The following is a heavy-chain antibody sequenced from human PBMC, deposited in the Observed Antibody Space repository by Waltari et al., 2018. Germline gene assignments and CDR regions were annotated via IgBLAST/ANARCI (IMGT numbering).Heavy chain of an antibody. D-gene: IGHD1-26*01. CDR1: GFTFSSYS. J-gene: IGHJ1*01. CDR3: ARDEWWELRTGYFQH. V-gene: IGHV3-21*01. Sequence: EVQLVESGGGLVKPGGSLRLSCAASGFTFSSYSMNWLRQAPWKGLEWVSSISSSSSYIYYADSVKGRFTISRDNAKNSLYLQMNSLRAEDTAVYYCARDEWWELRTGYFQHWGQGTLVTVSS. CDR2: ISSSSSYI.